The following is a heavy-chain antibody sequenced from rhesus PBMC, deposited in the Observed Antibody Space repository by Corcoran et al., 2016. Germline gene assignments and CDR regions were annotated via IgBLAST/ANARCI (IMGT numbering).Heavy chain of an antibody. Sequence: QLQLQESGPGLVKPSETLSVTCAVSGGSISSSYWSWIRQAPGKGLEWFGYIYGSGISTNNTPSTKSRVTLLVDTAKNTRSLKLSSVTTADTAVYYCARDGSSGWYWAYWGQGVLVTVSS. D-gene: IGHD6-31*01. CDR2: IYGSGIST. CDR3: ARDGSSGWYWAY. CDR1: GGSISSSY. V-gene: IGHV4-169*02. J-gene: IGHJ4*01.